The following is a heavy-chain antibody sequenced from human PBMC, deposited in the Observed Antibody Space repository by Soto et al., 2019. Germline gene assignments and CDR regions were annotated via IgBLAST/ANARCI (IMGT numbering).Heavy chain of an antibody. Sequence: EVQLLESGGGLVQPGGSLRLSCAASGFTFSSYAMSWVRQAPGKGLEWVSAISGSGGSTYYADSVKGRFTISRENSKNTRYLQMNSLRAEDTRVYYCAKGVTMVRRVFDAFNIWGLGTIVTGSS. J-gene: IGHJ3*02. CDR3: AKGVTMVRRVFDAFNI. V-gene: IGHV3-23*01. CDR1: GFTFSSYA. CDR2: ISGSGGST. D-gene: IGHD3-10*01.